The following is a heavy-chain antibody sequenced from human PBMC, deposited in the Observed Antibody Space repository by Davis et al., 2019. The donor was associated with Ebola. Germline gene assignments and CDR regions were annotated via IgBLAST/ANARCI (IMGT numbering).Heavy chain of an antibody. CDR2: MDPNSGDT. J-gene: IGHJ4*02. Sequence: AASVQVSCKASGYTFTTYTINWVRQATGQGLEWMGWMDPNSGDTGYEQKFQGRLTMTRDTAMTTAYMELSSLRSEDTAMYYCARGTDGYNPGGYFDSWGQGTLVTVSS. D-gene: IGHD5-24*01. V-gene: IGHV1-8*01. CDR1: GYTFTTYT. CDR3: ARGTDGYNPGGYFDS.